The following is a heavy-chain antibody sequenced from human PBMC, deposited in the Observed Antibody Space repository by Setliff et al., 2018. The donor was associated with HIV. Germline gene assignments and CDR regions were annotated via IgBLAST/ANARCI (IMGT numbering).Heavy chain of an antibody. CDR1: GFTFSDSW. Sequence: GGSLRLSCAASGFTFSDSWMTWVRQAPGKGLEWVANINPDGSAQFYVDSLRGRFTISRDNAKNSVYLQVNNLKAEDTAVYYCTTGWLAWLWGQGTLVTVSS. CDR2: INPDGSAQ. V-gene: IGHV3-7*03. D-gene: IGHD6-19*01. CDR3: TTGWLAWL. J-gene: IGHJ4*02.